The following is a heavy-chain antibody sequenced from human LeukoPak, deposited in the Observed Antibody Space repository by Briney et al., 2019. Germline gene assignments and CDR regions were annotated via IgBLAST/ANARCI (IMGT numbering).Heavy chain of an antibody. CDR2: IYTSGST. CDR3: ARDGSGWYYYYYYMDV. D-gene: IGHD6-19*01. V-gene: IGHV4-4*07. CDR1: RGSISSYY. Sequence: SETLSFTCTVSRGSISSYYWSWIRQPAGKGLEWIGRIYTSGSTNYNPSLKSRVTMSVDTSKNQFSLKLSSVTAADTAVYYCARDGSGWYYYYYYMDVWGKGTTVTISS. J-gene: IGHJ6*03.